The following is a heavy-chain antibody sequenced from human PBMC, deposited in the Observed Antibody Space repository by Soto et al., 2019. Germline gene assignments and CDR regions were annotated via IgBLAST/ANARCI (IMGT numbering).Heavy chain of an antibody. CDR3: ATYGSGSYKPTTFDY. Sequence: QVQLQESGPGLVKPSQTLSLTCTVSGGSISSGDYYWSWIRQHPGKGLEWIGYIYYSGSTYYNPALKSRVTISVDTAKNQFSLKLTSVTAADTAVYYCATYGSGSYKPTTFDYWGQGTLVTVSS. D-gene: IGHD3-10*01. CDR1: GGSISSGDYY. V-gene: IGHV4-31*03. CDR2: IYYSGST. J-gene: IGHJ4*02.